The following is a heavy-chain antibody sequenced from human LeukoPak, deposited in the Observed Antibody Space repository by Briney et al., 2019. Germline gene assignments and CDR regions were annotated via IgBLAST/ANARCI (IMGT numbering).Heavy chain of an antibody. V-gene: IGHV4-39*02. D-gene: IGHD3-3*01. Sequence: PSETLSLTCTVSGGSISSSSYYWGWIRQPPGKELQWIASVYYSGRTNYSPSLKSRVTISVDTSEKQFSLQLNSVTAADTAVYYCARDASAYYWGQGTLVTVSS. CDR1: GGSISSSSYY. CDR3: ARDASAYY. CDR2: VYYSGRT. J-gene: IGHJ4*02.